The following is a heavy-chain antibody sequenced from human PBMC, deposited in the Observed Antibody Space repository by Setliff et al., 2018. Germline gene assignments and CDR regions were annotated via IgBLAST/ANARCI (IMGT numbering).Heavy chain of an antibody. CDR1: GGSFSGYY. J-gene: IGHJ6*03. CDR3: ARGEGGSYLGAYYYYYMDV. Sequence: KTSETLSLTCAVYGGSFSGYYWSWIRQPPGKGLEWIGEINHSGSTNYNPSLKSRVTISVDTSKNQFSLKLSSVTAADTAVYYCARGEGGSYLGAYYYYYMDVWGKGTTVTVSS. V-gene: IGHV4-34*01. D-gene: IGHD1-26*01. CDR2: INHSGST.